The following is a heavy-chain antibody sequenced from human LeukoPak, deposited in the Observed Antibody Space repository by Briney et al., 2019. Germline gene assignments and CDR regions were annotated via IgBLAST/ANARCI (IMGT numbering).Heavy chain of an antibody. CDR2: ITSTSSYI. V-gene: IGHV3-21*01. Sequence: GGSLRLSCAASGFTFSTYNMNWARQTPGKGLEWVSSITSTSSYIYYADSVKGRFTISRDNAKNSLYLLMNSLRAEDTAVYYCARDPYSGNYGDYYYYYMDVWGKGTTVTIFS. CDR3: ARDPYSGNYGDYYYYYMDV. CDR1: GFTFSTYN. D-gene: IGHD1-26*01. J-gene: IGHJ6*03.